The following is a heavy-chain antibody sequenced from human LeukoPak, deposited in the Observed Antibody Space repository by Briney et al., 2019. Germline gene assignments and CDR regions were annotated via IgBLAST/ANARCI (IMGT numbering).Heavy chain of an antibody. D-gene: IGHD3-22*01. J-gene: IGHJ3*02. CDR3: ARAMDYYERGAFDI. Sequence: SVKVSCKASGYTFTSYGISWVRQAPGQGLEWMGRIIPILGIANYAQKFQGRVTITADKSTSTAYMELSSLRSEDTAVYYCARAMDYYERGAFDIWGQGTMVTVSS. V-gene: IGHV1-69*04. CDR2: IIPILGIA. CDR1: GYTFTSYG.